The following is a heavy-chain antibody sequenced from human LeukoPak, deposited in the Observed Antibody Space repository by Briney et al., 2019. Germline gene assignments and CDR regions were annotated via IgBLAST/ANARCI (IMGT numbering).Heavy chain of an antibody. CDR2: TYYRSKWYN. V-gene: IGHV6-1*01. CDR3: VAFFYDSKTNPLDY. D-gene: IGHD3-22*01. Sequence: SQTLSLTCAISGDSVSSNSAAWNWIRQSPSRGLEWLGRTYYRSKWYNDYAVSVKSRITINPDTSKNQFSLQLNSVTPEDTAVYYCVAFFYDSKTNPLDYWGQGTLVTVSS. J-gene: IGHJ4*02. CDR1: GDSVSSNSAA.